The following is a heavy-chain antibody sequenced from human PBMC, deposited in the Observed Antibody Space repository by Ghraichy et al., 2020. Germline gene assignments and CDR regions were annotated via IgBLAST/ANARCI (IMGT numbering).Heavy chain of an antibody. Sequence: GESLNISCAASGFTFSSSWMSWVRQAPGKGLEWVANMNQDGSEKSYVDSVKGRFTISRDNAENSLYLQMNSLRAEDTAVYYCETHNNWAFNYWGQGTLVTVSS. CDR1: GFTFSSSW. D-gene: IGHD1-1*01. CDR2: MNQDGSEK. CDR3: ETHNNWAFNY. V-gene: IGHV3-7*01. J-gene: IGHJ4*02.